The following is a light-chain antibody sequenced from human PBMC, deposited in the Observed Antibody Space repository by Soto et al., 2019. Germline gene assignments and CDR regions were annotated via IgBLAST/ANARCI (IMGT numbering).Light chain of an antibody. CDR2: AAS. Sequence: EMVLAQSPATLSLSPGEKATRSCRASHSVSSNLAWYQQKPGQAPRLLIYAASKRATGNPARFSGSGSGTDFTLTISRLEPEDFAVYYCQQRNNWPLIFTFGPGTKVDIK. V-gene: IGKV3-11*01. CDR1: HSVSSN. J-gene: IGKJ3*01. CDR3: QQRNNWPLIFT.